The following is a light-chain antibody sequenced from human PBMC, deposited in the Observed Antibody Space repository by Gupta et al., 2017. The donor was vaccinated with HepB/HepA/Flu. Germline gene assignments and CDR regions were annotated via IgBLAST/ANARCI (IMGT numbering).Light chain of an antibody. Sequence: TVMTQSPATLSVSPGETATLSCRASQSVRSNLAWYQQKPGQAPRLLIFGASTRATAIPARFSGSGDGTEFTLTISSRQSEDFAVYYCQQLNYWHQRHTFGGGTKLEIK. J-gene: IGKJ4*01. V-gene: IGKV3-15*01. CDR3: QQLNYWHQRHT. CDR1: QSVRSN. CDR2: GAS.